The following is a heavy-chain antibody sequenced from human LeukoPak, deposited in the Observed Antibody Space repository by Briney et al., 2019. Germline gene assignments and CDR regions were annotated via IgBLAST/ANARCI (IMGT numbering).Heavy chain of an antibody. D-gene: IGHD2-2*01. V-gene: IGHV1-18*01. CDR1: GCTFTSYG. CDR2: ISAYNGNT. CDR3: ARDGPYCSSTSCPLRHYYYMDV. J-gene: IGHJ6*03. Sequence: ASVKVSCKASGCTFTSYGISWVRQAPGQGLEWMGWISAYNGNTNYAQKLQGRVTMTTDTSTSTAYMELRSLRSDDTAVYYCARDGPYCSSTSCPLRHYYYMDVWGKGTTVTVSS.